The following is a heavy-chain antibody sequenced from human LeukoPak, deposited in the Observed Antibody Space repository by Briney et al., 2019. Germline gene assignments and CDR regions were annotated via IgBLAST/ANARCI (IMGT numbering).Heavy chain of an antibody. CDR3: AREAGDYDAGGHPPTPYYFDL. CDR2: IFSSGRN. D-gene: IGHD3-16*01. J-gene: IGHJ4*02. Sequence: SETLSLTCNVSGGSISGYYWSWIRQPAGKGLERMGRIFSSGRNNYNPSLKSRLMVAVDPSKNQFSLRLSSVTAADTAVYYCAREAGDYDAGGHPPTPYYFDLWGQETLVTVSS. CDR1: GGSISGYY. V-gene: IGHV4-4*07.